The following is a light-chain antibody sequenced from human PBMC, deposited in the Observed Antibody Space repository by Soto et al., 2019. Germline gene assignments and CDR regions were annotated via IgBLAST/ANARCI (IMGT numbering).Light chain of an antibody. CDR3: QSYDTSLSGGSV. Sequence: QSVLTQSPSVSGAPGQRVSMSCTGTSSNIGADFDVHWYQQLPATAPKLLIYGNNNRPSGVPDRFSGSKSGTSASLAITGLQAEDEADYYCQSYDTSLSGGSVFGTGTKLTVL. CDR2: GNN. CDR1: SSNIGADFD. V-gene: IGLV1-40*01. J-gene: IGLJ1*01.